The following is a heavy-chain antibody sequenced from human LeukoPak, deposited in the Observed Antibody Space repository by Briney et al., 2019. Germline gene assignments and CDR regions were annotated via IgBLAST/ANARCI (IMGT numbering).Heavy chain of an antibody. J-gene: IGHJ4*02. CDR2: IYYSGST. V-gene: IGHV4-39*01. CDR3: ARLTDY. CDR1: GGSISSSRYY. Sequence: PSETLSLTCTVSGGSISSSRYYWGWVRQPPGKGLEWIGRIYYSGSTDYNPSLKSRVTIAVDTSKNQFSLKLTSVTAADTAVYYCARLTDYWGQGTLVTASS.